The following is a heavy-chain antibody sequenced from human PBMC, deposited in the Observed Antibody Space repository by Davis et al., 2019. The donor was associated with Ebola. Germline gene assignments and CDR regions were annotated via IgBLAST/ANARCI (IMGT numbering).Heavy chain of an antibody. CDR3: ARGRRYSYGYWGY. CDR1: GGSFSDYY. D-gene: IGHD5-18*01. Sequence: MPSETLSLTCAVYGGSFSDYYWSWIRQPPGRGLEWIGEINHSGSTNYDPSLKSRVTISVDTSKNQFSLKLSSVTAADTAVYYCARGRRYSYGYWGYWGQGTLVTVSS. V-gene: IGHV4-34*01. CDR2: INHSGST. J-gene: IGHJ4*02.